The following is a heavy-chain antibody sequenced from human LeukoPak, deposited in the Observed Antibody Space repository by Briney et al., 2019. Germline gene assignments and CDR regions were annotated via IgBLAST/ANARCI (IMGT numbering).Heavy chain of an antibody. Sequence: PGGSLRLSCAASKFTFSIYSMHWVRQAPDKGLEWLAFISYDGTNTHYADSVKGRFTVYRDNSNNTLFLQMNSLRAEDTAVYYCARGDDFRDGFFDYWGQGSLVTVSS. J-gene: IGHJ4*02. CDR2: ISYDGTNT. V-gene: IGHV3-30*04. CDR1: KFTFSIYS. CDR3: ARGDDFRDGFFDY. D-gene: IGHD2-21*02.